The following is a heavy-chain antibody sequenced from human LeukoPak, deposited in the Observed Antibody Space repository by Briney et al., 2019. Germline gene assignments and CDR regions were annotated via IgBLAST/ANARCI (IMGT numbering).Heavy chain of an antibody. J-gene: IGHJ5*02. V-gene: IGHV3-23*01. CDR3: AKDKDLNWFDP. CDR2: ISGSGGST. CDR1: GFTFSSYE. Sequence: GGSLRLSCAASGFTFSSYEMNWVRQAPGKGLEWVSAISGSGGSTYYADSVKGRFTISRDNSKNTLYLQMNSLRAEDTAVYYCAKDKDLNWFDPWGQGTLVTVSS.